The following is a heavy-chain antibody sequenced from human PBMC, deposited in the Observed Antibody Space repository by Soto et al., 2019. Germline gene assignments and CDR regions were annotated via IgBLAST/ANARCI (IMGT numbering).Heavy chain of an antibody. J-gene: IGHJ4*02. V-gene: IGHV3-73*01. CDR1: GFTFSGSA. CDR3: TPDSGSYPDPGY. Sequence: EVQLVESGGGLVQPGGSLKLSCAASGFTFSGSAMHWVRQASGKGLEWVGRIRSKANSYATAYAASVKGRFTISRDDSKNTAYLQMNSLKTEDTAVYYCTPDSGSYPDPGYWGQGTLVTVSS. CDR2: IRSKANSYAT. D-gene: IGHD1-26*01.